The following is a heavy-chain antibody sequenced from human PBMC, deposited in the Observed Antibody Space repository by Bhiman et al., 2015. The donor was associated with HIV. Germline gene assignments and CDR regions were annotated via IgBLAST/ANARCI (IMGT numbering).Heavy chain of an antibody. J-gene: IGHJ2*01. D-gene: IGHD6-13*01. CDR3: AKDGGLKQQLFDWYFDL. V-gene: IGHV3-30*02. CDR1: GFTFSSYG. Sequence: QVQLVESGGGVVQPGGSLRLSCAASGFTFSSYGMHWVRQAPGKGLEWVAFIRFDGRNIYSAASVKGRFTISRDNSKNTLYLQMNSLRIEDTAVYYCAKDGGLKQQLFDWYFDLWGRGTLVTVSS. CDR2: IRFDGRNI.